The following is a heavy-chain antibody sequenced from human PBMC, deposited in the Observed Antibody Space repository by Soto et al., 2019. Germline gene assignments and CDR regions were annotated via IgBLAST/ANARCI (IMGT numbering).Heavy chain of an antibody. CDR1: GGSISSSSYY. CDR2: FYFSGST. J-gene: IGHJ4*02. Sequence: SETLSLTCTVSGGSISSSSYYWGWIRQPPGKGLDWFGSFYFSGSTYYNPSLKSRVTVSVDTSKNQFSLKLSSVTAADTAVYYCARLYLFDYWGQGTLVTVSS. D-gene: IGHD3-16*02. CDR3: ARLYLFDY. V-gene: IGHV4-39*01.